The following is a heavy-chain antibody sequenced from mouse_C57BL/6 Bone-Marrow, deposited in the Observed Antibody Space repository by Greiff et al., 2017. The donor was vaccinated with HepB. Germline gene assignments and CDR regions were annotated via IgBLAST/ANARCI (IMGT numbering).Heavy chain of an antibody. CDR3: AIETPYYYGSSYWYFDV. Sequence: QVQLQQSGAELARPGASVKMSCKASGYTFTSYTMHWVQQRPGQGLEWIGYINPSSGYTKYNQKFKDKATLTADKSSSTAYMQLSSLTSEDAAVYYCAIETPYYYGSSYWYFDVWGTGTTVTVSS. D-gene: IGHD1-1*01. CDR2: INPSSGYT. CDR1: GYTFTSYT. V-gene: IGHV1-4*01. J-gene: IGHJ1*03.